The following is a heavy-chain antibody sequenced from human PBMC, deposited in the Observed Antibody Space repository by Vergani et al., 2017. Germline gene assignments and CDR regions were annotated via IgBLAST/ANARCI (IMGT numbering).Heavy chain of an antibody. Sequence: EVQLVESGGGLVKPGGSLRLSCAASGFTFSSYSMNWVRQAPGKGLEWVSSISSSSSYIYYADSVKGRFTISRDNAKNSLYLQMNSLKTEDTAVYYCARAGPYYYYGMYVWGQGTTVTVSS. V-gene: IGHV3-21*04. CDR1: GFTFSSYS. CDR2: ISSSSSYI. J-gene: IGHJ6*02. CDR3: ARAGPYYYYGMYV.